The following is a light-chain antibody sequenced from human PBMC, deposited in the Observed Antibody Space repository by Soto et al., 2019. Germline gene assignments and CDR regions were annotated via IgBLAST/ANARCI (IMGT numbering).Light chain of an antibody. CDR2: DSS. V-gene: IGKV3-11*01. CDR3: QQRYNFWT. J-gene: IGKJ1*01. CDR1: QSISSY. Sequence: EIVLTQSPATLSLSPGERATLSCRASQSISSYLAWYQQKPGQAPRLLISDSSNRATGVPARFSGSGSGTDFTLTISSLEPEDFAVYYCQQRYNFWTFXQGTKVDIK.